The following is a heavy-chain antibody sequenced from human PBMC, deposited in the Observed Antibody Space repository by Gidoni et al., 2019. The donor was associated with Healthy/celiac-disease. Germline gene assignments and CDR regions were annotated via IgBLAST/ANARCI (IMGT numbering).Heavy chain of an antibody. V-gene: IGHV4-39*01. CDR2: IYYSGST. J-gene: IGHJ6*02. Sequence: QLQLQESGPGLVKPSETLSLTCTVSVGSISSSSYYWGWIRQPPGKGLEWIGSIYYSGSTYYNPSLKSRVTISVDTSKNQFSLKLSSVTAADTAVYYCARLDCGGDCYPYGMDVWGQGTTVTVSS. D-gene: IGHD2-21*02. CDR3: ARLDCGGDCYPYGMDV. CDR1: VGSISSSSYY.